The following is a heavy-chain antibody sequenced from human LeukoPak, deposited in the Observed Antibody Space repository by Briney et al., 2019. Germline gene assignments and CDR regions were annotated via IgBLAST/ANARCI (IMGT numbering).Heavy chain of an antibody. CDR2: ISADSGDR. V-gene: IGHV1-18*01. D-gene: IGHD6-6*01. J-gene: IGHJ4*02. CDR3: ASQSIAARPGDY. CDR1: GDSFSNYG. Sequence: ASVKVSCKASGDSFSNYGFAWVRQAPGQGLEWMGWISADSGDRYYAQNFQHRVTMTTDTSTTTGYMELRSLRSDDTAVYYCASQSIAARPGDYWGQGTLVTVSS.